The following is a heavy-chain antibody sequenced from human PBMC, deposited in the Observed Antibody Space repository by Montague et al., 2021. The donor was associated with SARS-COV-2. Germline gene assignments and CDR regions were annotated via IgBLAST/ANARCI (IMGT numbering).Heavy chain of an antibody. J-gene: IGHJ3*02. Sequence: SLRLSCAASGFTFSTYAIYWVRQAPGKGLEWVALISYDGSNKYYADSVKGRFTISRDNSKNTLYLLMNSLGADDTAVYYCARPAGGSYFDAFDIWGQGTIVTVSS. D-gene: IGHD1-26*01. V-gene: IGHV3-30*04. CDR1: GFTFSTYA. CDR2: ISYDGSNK. CDR3: ARPAGGSYFDAFDI.